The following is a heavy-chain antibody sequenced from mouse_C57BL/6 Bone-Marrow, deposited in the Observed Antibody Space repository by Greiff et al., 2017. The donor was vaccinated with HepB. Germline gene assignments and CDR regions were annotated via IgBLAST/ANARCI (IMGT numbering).Heavy chain of an antibody. Sequence: VQLVESGAELVKPGASVKMSCKASGYTFATYPIEWMKQNHGKSLEWIGNFHPYNDDTKYNEKFKGKATLTVEKSSSTVYLELSRLTSDDSAVYYCARGSSYERYFDVWGTGTTVTVSS. CDR1: GYTFATYP. J-gene: IGHJ1*03. D-gene: IGHD1-1*01. V-gene: IGHV1-47*01. CDR3: ARGSSYERYFDV. CDR2: FHPYNDDT.